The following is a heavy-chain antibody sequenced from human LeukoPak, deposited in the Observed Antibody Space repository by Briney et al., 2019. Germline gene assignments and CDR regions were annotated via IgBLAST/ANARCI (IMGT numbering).Heavy chain of an antibody. Sequence: SETLSLTCTVSGGSISRYYWSWIRQPAGKGLEWIGLIYPCGSTNYKLSLKSRVTMSVDTSKHQLSLTLSSVTAADTVVCYCVWTCSDWYFRVYGFDNWGQGTLVTVSS. V-gene: IGHV4-4*07. D-gene: IGHD6-19*01. CDR2: IYPCGST. CDR1: GGSISRYY. CDR3: VWTCSDWYFRVYGFDN. J-gene: IGHJ4*02.